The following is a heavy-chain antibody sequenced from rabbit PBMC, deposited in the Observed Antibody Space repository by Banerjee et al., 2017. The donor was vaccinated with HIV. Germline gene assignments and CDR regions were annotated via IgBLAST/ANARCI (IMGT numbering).Heavy chain of an antibody. Sequence: QSLEESGGDLVKPGAPLTLTCTASGFSFSSNYWICWVRQAPGKGLELIACIDTSTGNTVYASWAKGRFTISKTSSTTVTLQMTSLTAADTATYFCASGYSDVYFNLWGPGTLVTVS. CDR1: GFSFSSNYW. V-gene: IGHV1S40*01. CDR2: IDTSTGNT. CDR3: ASGYSDVYFNL. D-gene: IGHD1-1*01. J-gene: IGHJ4*01.